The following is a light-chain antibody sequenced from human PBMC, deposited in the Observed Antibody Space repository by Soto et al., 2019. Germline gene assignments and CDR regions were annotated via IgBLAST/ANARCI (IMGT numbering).Light chain of an antibody. V-gene: IGLV2-11*01. CDR3: CSYAGSYYV. CDR2: DVS. Sequence: QSVLTQPRSVSGSPGQSVTISCTGTSSDVGGYNFVSWYQRHPGKAPKLMIYDVSKRPSGVPDRFSGSKSGNTASLTISGFQAEDEADYYCCSYAGSYYVFGTGTKVTVL. CDR1: SSDVGGYNF. J-gene: IGLJ1*01.